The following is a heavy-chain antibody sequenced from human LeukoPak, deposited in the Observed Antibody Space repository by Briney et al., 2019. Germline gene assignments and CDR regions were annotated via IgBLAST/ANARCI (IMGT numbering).Heavy chain of an antibody. Sequence: PGGSLRLSCAASGFTFSSYAMSWVRQAPGKGLEWVSAISGSGGSTYYAASAKGRFTISRDNSKNTLYLQMNSLRAEDTAVYYCAKDAITGTLYYYYYYMDVWGKGTTVTVSS. V-gene: IGHV3-23*01. CDR1: GFTFSSYA. CDR2: ISGSGGST. J-gene: IGHJ6*03. D-gene: IGHD1-7*01. CDR3: AKDAITGTLYYYYYYMDV.